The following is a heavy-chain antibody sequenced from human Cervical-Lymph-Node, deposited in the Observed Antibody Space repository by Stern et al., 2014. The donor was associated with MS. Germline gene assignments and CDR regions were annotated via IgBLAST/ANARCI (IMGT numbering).Heavy chain of an antibody. J-gene: IGHJ4*02. V-gene: IGHV3-74*01. CDR3: ARDPSYDSSGYYSYFDY. Sequence: VQLVESGGGLVQPGGSLRLSCAASGFTFSSYWMHWVRQAPGKGLEWVSRINSHGSSTSDADYVNVRFTISRDNAKNSLYLHMNSLRSEDTAVYYCARDPSYDSSGYYSYFDYCGQGTLVTVSS. CDR2: INSHGSST. D-gene: IGHD3-22*01. CDR1: GFTFSSYW.